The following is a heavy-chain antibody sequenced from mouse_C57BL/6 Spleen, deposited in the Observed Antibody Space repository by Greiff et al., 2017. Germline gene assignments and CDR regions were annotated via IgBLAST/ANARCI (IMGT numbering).Heavy chain of an antibody. V-gene: IGHV1-50*01. Sequence: QVQLQQPGAELVKPGASVKLSCKASGYTFTSYWMQWVKQRPGQGLEWIGEIDPSDSYTNYNQKFKGKATLTVDTSSSTAYMQLSSLTSEDSAVYYCARPGSSPLYAMDYWGQGTSVTVSS. CDR2: IDPSDSYT. D-gene: IGHD1-1*01. J-gene: IGHJ4*01. CDR1: GYTFTSYW. CDR3: ARPGSSPLYAMDY.